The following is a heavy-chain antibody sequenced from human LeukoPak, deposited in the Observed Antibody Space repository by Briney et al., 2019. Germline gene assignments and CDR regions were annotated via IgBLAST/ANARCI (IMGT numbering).Heavy chain of an antibody. CDR2: IIPIFGTA. D-gene: IGHD3-3*01. V-gene: IGHV1-69*05. Sequence: SVKVSCKASGGTFSSYAISWVRQAPGQELEWMGRIIPIFGTANYAQKFQGRVTITTDESTSTAYMELSSLRSEDTAVYYCARGNDFWSAITTWGQGTLVTVSS. CDR3: ARGNDFWSAITT. J-gene: IGHJ5*02. CDR1: GGTFSSYA.